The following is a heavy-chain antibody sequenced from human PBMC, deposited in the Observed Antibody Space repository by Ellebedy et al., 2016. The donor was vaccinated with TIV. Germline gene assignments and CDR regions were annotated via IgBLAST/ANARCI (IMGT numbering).Heavy chain of an antibody. CDR3: ERGGWELLMAFDY. J-gene: IGHJ4*02. CDR1: GYTFTSYD. Sequence: AASVKVSCKASGYTFTSYDINWVRQATGQGLEWMGWMNPNSGNTGYAQKFQGRVTITSNTSISTAYMELSSLRSEDTAVYYCERGGWELLMAFDYWGQGTLVTVSS. D-gene: IGHD1-26*01. CDR2: MNPNSGNT. V-gene: IGHV1-8*03.